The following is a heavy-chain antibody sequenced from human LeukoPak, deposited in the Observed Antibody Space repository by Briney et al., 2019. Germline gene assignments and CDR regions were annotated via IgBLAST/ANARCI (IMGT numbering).Heavy chain of an antibody. Sequence: SETLSLTCTVSGGSISSHYWSWIRQPPGKGLEWIGYIYYSGSTNYNPSLKSRVTISVDTSKNQFSLKLSSVTAADTAVYYCARQYRDPLPRIAAAGRLYYFDYWGQGTLVTVSS. V-gene: IGHV4-59*11. CDR2: IYYSGST. CDR3: ARQYRDPLPRIAAAGRLYYFDY. D-gene: IGHD6-13*01. CDR1: GGSISSHY. J-gene: IGHJ4*02.